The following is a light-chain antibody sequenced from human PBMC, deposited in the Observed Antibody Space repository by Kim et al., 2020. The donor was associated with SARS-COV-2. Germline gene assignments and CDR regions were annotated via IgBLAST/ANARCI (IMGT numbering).Light chain of an antibody. V-gene: IGLV3-1*01. CDR2: QDK. J-gene: IGLJ2*01. CDR1: KLGDKY. Sequence: SVSPGQKATIKYSGDKLGDKYTCWYQQKPGKSPVLVIFQDKKRPSGIPERYSGSSSGNTATLTISGTQAMDEADYFCQTWDTSSLVFGGETKLTIL. CDR3: QTWDTSSLV.